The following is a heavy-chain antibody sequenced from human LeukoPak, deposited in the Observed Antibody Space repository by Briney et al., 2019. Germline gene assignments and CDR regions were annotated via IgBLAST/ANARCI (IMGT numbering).Heavy chain of an antibody. CDR2: INPNSGGT. Sequence: ASVKVSCKASGYTFTGYYMHWVRQAPGQGLEWMGRINPNSGGTNYAQKVQGRVTMTRDTSISTAYMELSRLRSDDTAVYYCARDIGVWYYFDYWGQGTLVTVSS. CDR3: ARDIGVWYYFDY. D-gene: IGHD3-3*01. J-gene: IGHJ4*02. V-gene: IGHV1-2*06. CDR1: GYTFTGYY.